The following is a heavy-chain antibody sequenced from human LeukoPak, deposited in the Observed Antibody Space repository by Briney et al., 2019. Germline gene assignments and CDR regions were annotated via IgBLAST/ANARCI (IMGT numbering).Heavy chain of an antibody. CDR2: INHSGST. Sequence: SETLSLTCAVYGGSFSGYYWSWIRQPPGKGLEWIGEINHSGSTNHNPSLKSRVTISVDTSKNQFSLKLSSVTAADTAVYYCARALAGRITMIVVVNKTKGAFDIWGQGTMVTVSS. CDR1: GGSFSGYY. J-gene: IGHJ3*02. CDR3: ARALAGRITMIVVVNKTKGAFDI. V-gene: IGHV4-34*01. D-gene: IGHD3-22*01.